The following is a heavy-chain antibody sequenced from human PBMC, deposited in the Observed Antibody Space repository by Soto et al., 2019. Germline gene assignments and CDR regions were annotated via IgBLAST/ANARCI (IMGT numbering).Heavy chain of an antibody. J-gene: IGHJ6*02. CDR3: ARDPPHDYGGNSGPPHYYYGMDV. D-gene: IGHD4-17*01. V-gene: IGHV1-18*01. CDR1: GYTFTSYG. Sequence: ASVKVSCKASGYTFTSYGISWVRQAPGQGLEWMGWISAYNGNTNYAQKLQGRVTMTTDTSTGTAYMELRSLRSDDTAVYYCARDPPHDYGGNSGPPHYYYGMDVWGQGTTVTVSS. CDR2: ISAYNGNT.